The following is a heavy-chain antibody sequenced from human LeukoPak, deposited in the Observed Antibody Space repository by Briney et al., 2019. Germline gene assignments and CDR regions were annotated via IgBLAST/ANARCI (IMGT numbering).Heavy chain of an antibody. CDR1: GGSISSSSYY. Sequence: PSETLSLTCTVSGGSISSSSYYWGWIRQPPGKGLEWVGGSYYSGTTYYHPSLKSRVNISVDTSNNQLSLKLSSVTAADTAVYYCARDPYYYDSSGYYPGAFDIWGQGTMVTVSS. D-gene: IGHD3-22*01. V-gene: IGHV4-39*07. CDR2: SYYSGTT. CDR3: ARDPYYYDSSGYYPGAFDI. J-gene: IGHJ3*02.